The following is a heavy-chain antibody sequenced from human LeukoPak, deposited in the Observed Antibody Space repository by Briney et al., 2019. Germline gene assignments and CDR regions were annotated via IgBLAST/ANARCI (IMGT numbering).Heavy chain of an antibody. CDR1: GFTFSGDA. V-gene: IGHV3-23*01. J-gene: IGHJ4*02. CDR3: SRGPKVKAPTYYSDS. D-gene: IGHD4-11*01. Sequence: GGSLRLSSAASGFTFSGDAMTWGRQAPGKGREWGSALSGSGGGTFYADSVKGRFTISRDNPKNTLYLQMNSLRGVNTAVYYCSRGPKVKAPTYYSDSWGPGNLVTVSS. CDR2: LSGSGGGT.